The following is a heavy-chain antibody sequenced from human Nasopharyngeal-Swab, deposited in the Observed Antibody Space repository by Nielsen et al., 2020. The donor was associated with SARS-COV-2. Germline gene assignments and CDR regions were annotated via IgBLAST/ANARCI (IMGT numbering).Heavy chain of an antibody. V-gene: IGHV3-21*01. CDR2: ISSSSSYI. Sequence: GGSLRLSCAASGFTFSSYSMNWVRQAPGKGLEWVSSISSSSSYIYYADSVKGRFTISRDNAKTSLYLQINSLRAEDTAVYYCARARNYVVVVAASQDNYYYYGMDVWGQGTTVTVSS. CDR1: GFTFSSYS. J-gene: IGHJ6*02. CDR3: ARARNYVVVVAASQDNYYYYGMDV. D-gene: IGHD2-15*01.